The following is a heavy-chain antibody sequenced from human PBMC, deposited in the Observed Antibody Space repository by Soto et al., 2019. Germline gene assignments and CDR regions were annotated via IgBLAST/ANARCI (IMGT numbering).Heavy chain of an antibody. Sequence: ASVKVSCKASGGTFSSYAISWVRQAPGQGLEWMGGIIPIFGTANYAQKFQGRVTITADESTSTAYMELSSLRSEDTAVYYCASANCTNGVCYRGNWFDPWGQGTLVTVSS. CDR3: ASANCTNGVCYRGNWFDP. V-gene: IGHV1-69*13. CDR1: GGTFSSYA. J-gene: IGHJ5*02. CDR2: IIPIFGTA. D-gene: IGHD2-8*01.